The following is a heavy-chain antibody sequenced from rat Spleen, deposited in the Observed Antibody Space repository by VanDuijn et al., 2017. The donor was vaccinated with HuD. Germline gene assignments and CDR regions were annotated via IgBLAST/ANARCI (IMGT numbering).Heavy chain of an antibody. CDR2: INHDSTRT. J-gene: IGHJ2*01. CDR1: GFNFNDYW. CDR3: AVSGYGY. D-gene: IGHD4-3*01. V-gene: IGHV5-58*01. Sequence: EVQLVESGGGLVQPGRSLKLSCAASGFNFNDYWMYWVRQSPGTGLEWVSSINHDSTRTYYYNSVKVRFTISSANAENTVYLQMYRLRPEDPATYYCAVSGYGYWGQGVMVTVSS.